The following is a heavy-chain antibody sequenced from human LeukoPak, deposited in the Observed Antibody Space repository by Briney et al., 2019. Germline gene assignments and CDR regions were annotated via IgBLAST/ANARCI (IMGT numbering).Heavy chain of an antibody. Sequence: ASVKVSCKDSGYTFTGYHIHWVRQAPGQGLEWMGRINPYSGDKNFAQKFQGRVTITRDTSITTAYMDLSSLTPDDTAVYSCARDQGSLTRSWYTGYWGQGTQVTVSS. CDR1: GYTFTGYH. CDR2: INPYSGDK. V-gene: IGHV1-2*06. J-gene: IGHJ4*02. D-gene: IGHD6-13*01. CDR3: ARDQGSLTRSWYTGY.